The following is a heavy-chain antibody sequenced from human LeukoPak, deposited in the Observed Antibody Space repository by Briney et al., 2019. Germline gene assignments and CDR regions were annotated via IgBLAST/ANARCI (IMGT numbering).Heavy chain of an antibody. CDR2: ISSSSSTI. J-gene: IGHJ2*01. D-gene: IGHD3-22*01. CDR3: ARDYYDSSGYRTSRL. CDR1: GFSLSTYS. V-gene: IGHV3-48*04. Sequence: GGSLRLSCVASGFSLSTYSMNWVRQAPWKGLEWVSYISSSSSTIYYADSVKGRFTISRDNAKNSLYLQMNSLRAEDTAVYYCARDYYDSSGYRTSRLWGRGTLVTVSS.